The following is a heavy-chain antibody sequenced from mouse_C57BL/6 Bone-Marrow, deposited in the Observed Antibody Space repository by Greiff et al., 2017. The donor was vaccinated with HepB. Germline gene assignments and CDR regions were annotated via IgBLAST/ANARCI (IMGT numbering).Heavy chain of an antibody. CDR2: INPNNGGT. CDR3: ARVGYWAFDY. Sequence: EVQLQQSGPELVKPGASVKISCKASGYTFTDYYMNWVKQSHGKSLEWIGDINPNNGGTSYNQKFKGKATLTVDKSSSTAYMELRSLTSEDSAVYYCARVGYWAFDYWGQGTTLTVSS. D-gene: IGHD4-1*01. CDR1: GYTFTDYY. V-gene: IGHV1-26*01. J-gene: IGHJ2*01.